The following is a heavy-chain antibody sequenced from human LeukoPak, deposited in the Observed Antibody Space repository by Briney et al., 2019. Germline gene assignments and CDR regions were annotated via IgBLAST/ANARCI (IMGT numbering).Heavy chain of an antibody. CDR3: AKAGYCATAGCPDYYYMDV. V-gene: IGHV3-30*02. J-gene: IGHJ6*03. CDR2: IRYDGSNK. D-gene: IGHD2-8*01. Sequence: GGSLRLSCAASGFTFSSYAMHWVRQAPGKGLEWVSFIRYDGSNKFYADSVKGRFTISRDTSKNTLYLQMNSLRTEDSAMYCCAKAGYCATAGCPDYYYMDVWGRGTTVTVSS. CDR1: GFTFSSYA.